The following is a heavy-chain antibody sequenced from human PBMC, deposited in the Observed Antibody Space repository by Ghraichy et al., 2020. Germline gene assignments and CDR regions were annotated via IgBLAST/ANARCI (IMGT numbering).Heavy chain of an antibody. Sequence: GGSLRLSCAASGFTFSSYWMSWVRQAPGKGLEWVANIKQDGSEKYYVDSVKGRFTISRDNAKNSLYLQMNSLRAEDTAVYYCAREQAYYYDSSGYYLYWFDPWGQGTLVTVSS. CDR2: IKQDGSEK. CDR3: AREQAYYYDSSGYYLYWFDP. CDR1: GFTFSSYW. D-gene: IGHD3-22*01. V-gene: IGHV3-7*03. J-gene: IGHJ5*02.